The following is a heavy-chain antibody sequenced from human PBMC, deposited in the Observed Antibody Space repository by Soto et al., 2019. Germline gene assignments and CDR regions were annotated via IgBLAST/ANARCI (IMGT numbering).Heavy chain of an antibody. CDR1: GFTFSSYA. Sequence: GGSLRLSCSASGFTFSSYAMHWVRQAPGKGLEYVSAISSNGGSTYYADSVKGRFTISRDNSKNTLYLQMNSLRAEDTAVYYCAKRHTTVATPANYFDYWGQGTLVTVSS. D-gene: IGHD1-1*01. V-gene: IGHV3-64*04. J-gene: IGHJ4*02. CDR3: AKRHTTVATPANYFDY. CDR2: ISSNGGST.